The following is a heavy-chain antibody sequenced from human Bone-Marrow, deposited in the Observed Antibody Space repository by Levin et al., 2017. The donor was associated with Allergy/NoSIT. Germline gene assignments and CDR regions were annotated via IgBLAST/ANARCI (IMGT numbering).Heavy chain of an antibody. CDR3: ARIRYFDWFFFDH. Sequence: SETLSLTCTVSGGSIRSYYWSWIRQPPGKGLEWIGNIDNSGSTNYNPSLKSRITISEDTSKNKFSLKMTSVTAADTAIYYCARIRYFDWFFFDHWGQGTLVTVSS. CDR2: IDNSGST. CDR1: GGSIRSYY. J-gene: IGHJ4*02. V-gene: IGHV4-59*01. D-gene: IGHD3-9*01.